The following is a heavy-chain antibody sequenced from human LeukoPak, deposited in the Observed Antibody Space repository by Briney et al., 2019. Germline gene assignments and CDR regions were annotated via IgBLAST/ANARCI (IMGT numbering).Heavy chain of an antibody. CDR1: GYTFTSYD. J-gene: IGHJ3*02. V-gene: IGHV1-8*01. D-gene: IGHD6-19*01. CDR2: MNPNSGNT. Sequence: ASVKVSCKASGYTFTSYDINWVRQATGQGLEWMGWMNPNSGNTGYAQKFQGRVTMTSDTSINTIYMEVSSLRSEDTAVYYCARDIGSGWSGSLGFDIWGQGTMVTVSS. CDR3: ARDIGSGWSGSLGFDI.